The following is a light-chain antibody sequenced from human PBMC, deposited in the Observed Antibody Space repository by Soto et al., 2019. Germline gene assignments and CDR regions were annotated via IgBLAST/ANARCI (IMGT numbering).Light chain of an antibody. Sequence: QSALTQPRSVSGSLGQSVTISCTGTSSDVGGSKYVSWYQQHPGKAPKLMIYDVSKRPSGVPDRFSGSKSGNTASLTISGLQAEDEADYYCCSYAGSYTVMFDGGTKLTVL. V-gene: IGLV2-11*01. CDR1: SSDVGGSKY. CDR2: DVS. CDR3: CSYAGSYTVM. J-gene: IGLJ3*02.